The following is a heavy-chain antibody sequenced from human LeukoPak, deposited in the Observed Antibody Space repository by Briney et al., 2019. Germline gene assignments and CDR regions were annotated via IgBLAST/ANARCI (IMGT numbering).Heavy chain of an antibody. Sequence: SVKVSCKASGGTFSSYAISWVRQAPGQGLEWMGRIIPIFGTANYAQKFQGRATITTDESTSTAYVELSSLRSEDTAVYYCARDLRGDLSPYGSGWHGSGYYYYYYMDVWGKGTTVTVSS. D-gene: IGHD6-19*01. CDR3: ARDLRGDLSPYGSGWHGSGYYYYYYMDV. CDR1: GGTFSSYA. V-gene: IGHV1-69*05. J-gene: IGHJ6*03. CDR2: IIPIFGTA.